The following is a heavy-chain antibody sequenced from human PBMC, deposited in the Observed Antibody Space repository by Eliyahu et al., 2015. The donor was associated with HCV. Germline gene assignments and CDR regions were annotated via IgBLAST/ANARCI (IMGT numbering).Heavy chain of an antibody. CDR1: GXXFSDYX. D-gene: IGHD1-14*01. CDR2: IRPNSGGS. Sequence: QVQLVQSGAEVKXPGASVQVSXXTSGXXFSDYXIXWXRQTPGQGLEWIGRIRPNSGGSIYAQQFRGRVTMTRDTSTSTAYLDLSRLTSDDTAIYFCAGGVTTTAYNWFDPWGQGTLIIVSS. V-gene: IGHV1-2*06. J-gene: IGHJ5*02. CDR3: AGGVTTTAYNWFDP.